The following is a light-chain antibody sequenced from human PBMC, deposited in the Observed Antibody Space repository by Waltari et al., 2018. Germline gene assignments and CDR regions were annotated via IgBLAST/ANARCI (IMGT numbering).Light chain of an antibody. CDR2: DIY. Sequence: QSALTQPRSVSGYPGPSVTMSCTGTSSDIGDYEYVPWYQQHPGKAPKLIIHDIYMRPSGVPDRFSASKSGNTASLTISGLQADDEADYYCCSYTGRKTWVFGGGTKVTVL. J-gene: IGLJ3*02. CDR3: CSYTGRKTWV. CDR1: SSDIGDYEY. V-gene: IGLV2-11*01.